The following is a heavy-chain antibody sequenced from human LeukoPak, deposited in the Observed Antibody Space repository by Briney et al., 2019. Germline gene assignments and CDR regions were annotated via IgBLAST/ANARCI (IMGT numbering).Heavy chain of an antibody. CDR1: GYTFTGYY. D-gene: IGHD3-10*01. CDR2: INPNSGGT. Sequence: ASVKVSCKASGYTFTGYYMHWVRQAPGQGLEWXXXINPNSGGTNYAQKFQGRVTMTRDTSISTAYMELSRLRSDDTAVYYCARGRGITMVRGVVDYWGQGTLVTVSS. J-gene: IGHJ4*02. CDR3: ARGRGITMVRGVVDY. V-gene: IGHV1-2*02.